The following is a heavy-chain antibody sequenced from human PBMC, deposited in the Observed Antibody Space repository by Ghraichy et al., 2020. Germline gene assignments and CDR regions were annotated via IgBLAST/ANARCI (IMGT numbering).Heavy chain of an antibody. CDR2: MNPNSGNT. J-gene: IGHJ4*02. V-gene: IGHV1-8*01. CDR3: ARGIVSGYCSGGSCYSTDS. D-gene: IGHD2-15*01. Sequence: ASVKLSCKASGYTFTSYDINWVRQATGQGLEWMGWMNPNSGNTGYAQKFQGRVTMTRSTSISTAYMELSSLRSEDTAVYYCARGIVSGYCSGGSCYSTDSWGQGTLVTVSS. CDR1: GYTFTSYD.